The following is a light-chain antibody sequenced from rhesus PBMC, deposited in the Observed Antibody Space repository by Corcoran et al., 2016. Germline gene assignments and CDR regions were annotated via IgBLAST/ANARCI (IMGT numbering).Light chain of an antibody. CDR2: YAT. CDR3: QHYYTIPYS. V-gene: IGKV1-25*01. Sequence: DIQMTQAPSSVSASVGDRVTITCRASQGISSNLAWYQQKPGKAPKLLIYYATTLRSGTPSRFSGSGSGTDFTLTISSLQSEDVATYYCQHYYTIPYSFGQGTKVEIK. J-gene: IGKJ2*01. CDR1: QGISSN.